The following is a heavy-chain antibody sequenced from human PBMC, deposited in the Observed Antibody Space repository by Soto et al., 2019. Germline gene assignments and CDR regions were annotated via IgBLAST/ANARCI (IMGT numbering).Heavy chain of an antibody. V-gene: IGHV3-23*01. D-gene: IGHD6-19*01. CDR1: GFPFSSYA. CDR2: ISDTT. Sequence: GGSLRLSCEASGFPFSSYAMNWVRQAPGKGLEWVSTISDTTYYADSVKGRFTISRDNSKNTLYLQMNNLRAEDTAVYYCAKDAPDMNGWFYFDDWGQGALVTVSS. CDR3: AKDAPDMNGWFYFDD. J-gene: IGHJ4*02.